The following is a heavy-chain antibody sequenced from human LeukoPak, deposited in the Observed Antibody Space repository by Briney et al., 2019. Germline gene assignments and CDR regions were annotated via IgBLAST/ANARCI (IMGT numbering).Heavy chain of an antibody. CDR2: ISSSGRTI. V-gene: IGHV3-11*01. CDR1: GFTFSDYY. Sequence: GGSLRLSCAASGFTFSDYYMSWIRQAPGKGLEWVSYISSSGRTIYYADSVKGRFTISRDNAKNSLYLQMNSLRAEDTAVYYCARDGAVVPAAIRWFDPWGQGTLVTVSP. CDR3: ARDGAVVPAAIRWFDP. D-gene: IGHD2-2*02. J-gene: IGHJ5*02.